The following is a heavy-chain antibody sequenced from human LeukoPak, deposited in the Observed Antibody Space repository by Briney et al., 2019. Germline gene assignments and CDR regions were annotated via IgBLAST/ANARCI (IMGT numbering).Heavy chain of an antibody. CDR1: GSSFTSYC. Sequence: GEALQISSQGSGSSFTSYCIVWVRPVPGKGREWMGILYPGDFDTRYSPSFQGQVTISADKSISTAYLQWSSLKASDTAMYYCARRLQLANYYYYGMDVWGQGTTVTVSS. D-gene: IGHD6-6*01. CDR2: LYPGDFDT. V-gene: IGHV5-51*01. CDR3: ARRLQLANYYYYGMDV. J-gene: IGHJ6*02.